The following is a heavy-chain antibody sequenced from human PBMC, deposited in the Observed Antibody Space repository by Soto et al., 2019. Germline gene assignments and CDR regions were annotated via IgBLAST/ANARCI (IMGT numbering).Heavy chain of an antibody. Sequence: VQLVQSGAEVKESGASVKVSCKASGYTFINYGVAWVRRAPGQGPEWMGWISGSNGDTKYAQNLQNRVSLTTDTSTNTVYMELRSLRPDDTAIYFCGRGGLAVSGTYDYWGQGTLVTVSS. CDR2: ISGSNGDT. D-gene: IGHD6-19*01. V-gene: IGHV1-18*01. CDR1: GYTFINYG. CDR3: GRGGLAVSGTYDY. J-gene: IGHJ4*02.